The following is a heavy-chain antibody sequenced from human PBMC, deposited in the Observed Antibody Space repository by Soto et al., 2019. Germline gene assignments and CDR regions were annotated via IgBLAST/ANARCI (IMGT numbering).Heavy chain of an antibody. CDR1: SGSISSSNW. Sequence: SETLSLTCAVSSGSISSSNWWSWVRQPPGKGLEWIGEIYHSGSTNYNPSLKSRVTISVDKSKNQFSLKLSSVTAAGRAVYSCAIRPYCSGGSCSSGGGGGGQGTLVTVSS. CDR3: AIRPYCSGGSCSSGGGG. D-gene: IGHD2-15*01. J-gene: IGHJ4*02. CDR2: IYHSGST. V-gene: IGHV4-4*02.